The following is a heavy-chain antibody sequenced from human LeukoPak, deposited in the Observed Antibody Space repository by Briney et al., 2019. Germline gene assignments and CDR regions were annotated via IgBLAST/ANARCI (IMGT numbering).Heavy chain of an antibody. CDR3: AREVAAAGTFSLEYYYFGMDV. CDR2: ISVYNGNT. J-gene: IGHJ6*02. V-gene: IGHV1-18*01. D-gene: IGHD6-13*01. Sequence: ASVKVSCKASGYTFTSYGISWVRQAPGQGLEWMGWISVYNGNTNYAQKLQGRVTMTTDTSTSTAYMELRSLRSDDTAVYYCAREVAAAGTFSLEYYYFGMDVWGQGTTVTVSS. CDR1: GYTFTSYG.